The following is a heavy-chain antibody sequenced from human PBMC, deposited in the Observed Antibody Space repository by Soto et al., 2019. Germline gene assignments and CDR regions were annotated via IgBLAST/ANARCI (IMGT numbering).Heavy chain of an antibody. J-gene: IGHJ4*02. CDR3: ARLRGFNYGDLNWGTDY. CDR1: GYTFTSYW. D-gene: IGHD5-18*01. CDR2: IYPGDSET. V-gene: IGHV5-51*01. Sequence: GGSLKISCRGSGYTFTSYWIGWVRQLPGKGLEWMGIIYPGDSETKYSPSFQGQITISADRSISIAYLQWSSLKASDTAMYFCARLRGFNYGDLNWGTDYWGQGTPVTVSS.